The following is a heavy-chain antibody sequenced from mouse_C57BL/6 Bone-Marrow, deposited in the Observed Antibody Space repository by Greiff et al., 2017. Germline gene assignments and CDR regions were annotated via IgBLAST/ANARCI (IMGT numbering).Heavy chain of an antibody. J-gene: IGHJ4*01. D-gene: IGHD1-1*01. Sequence: EVHLVESGPSLVRPSQTLSLTCTVTGFSINSDCYWIWIRQFPGNKLEYIGYTFYSGITYYNPSLESRTYITRDTSKNQFSLKLSSVTTEDTATYYCARDSYYGSWYAMDYWGQGTSVTVSS. V-gene: IGHV3-3*01. CDR1: GFSINSDCY. CDR3: ARDSYYGSWYAMDY. CDR2: TFYSGIT.